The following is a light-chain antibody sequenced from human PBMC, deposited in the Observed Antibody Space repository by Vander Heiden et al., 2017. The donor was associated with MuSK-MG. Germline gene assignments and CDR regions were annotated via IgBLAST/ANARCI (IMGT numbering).Light chain of an antibody. CDR1: QSISSY. Sequence: DIQMTQSPSSLSASVGDRVTITCRASQSISSYLNWYQLKPGKAPKLLIYAAFSLQSGVPSRFSGSGSGTDFTLTISRLQPEDFATYYCQQSDSTSRTFGQGTKVEI. V-gene: IGKV1-39*01. CDR3: QQSDSTSRT. CDR2: AAF. J-gene: IGKJ1*01.